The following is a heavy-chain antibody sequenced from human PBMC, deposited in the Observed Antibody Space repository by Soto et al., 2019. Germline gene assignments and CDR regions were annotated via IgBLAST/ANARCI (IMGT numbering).Heavy chain of an antibody. CDR2: IYYDAGNK. CDR3: ARDNDRNDYYP. V-gene: IGHV3-33*01. Sequence: QVQLVESGGGVVQPGRSLRLSCAASGFTFSNYAMHWVRQTPGKGLEWVAIIYYDAGNKYYAESVKGRFTISRDNSKHTVYLQMNSLRADDTAVYYCARDNDRNDYYPWGQGTLVTVSP. J-gene: IGHJ5*02. CDR1: GFTFSNYA. D-gene: IGHD3-22*01.